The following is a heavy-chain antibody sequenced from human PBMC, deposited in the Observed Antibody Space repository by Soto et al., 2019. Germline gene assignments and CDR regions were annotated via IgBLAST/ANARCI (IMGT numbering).Heavy chain of an antibody. Sequence: VSVKVSCKASGYSFTSYGISWVRQAHGQGLECMGWISAYNGNTNYAQKLQGRVTMTTDTSTSTAYMELRSLRSDDTAVYYCARESPGYYDILAGYYNNWGQGTLVTV. D-gene: IGHD3-9*01. CDR3: ARESPGYYDILAGYYNN. CDR2: ISAYNGNT. V-gene: IGHV1-18*01. CDR1: GYSFTSYG. J-gene: IGHJ4*02.